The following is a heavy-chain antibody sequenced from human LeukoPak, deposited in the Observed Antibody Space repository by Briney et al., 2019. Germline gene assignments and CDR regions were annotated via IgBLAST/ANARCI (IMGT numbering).Heavy chain of an antibody. V-gene: IGHV3-30*03. D-gene: IGHD3-16*01. CDR3: ARGGGLDV. CDR1: GFTFSSYG. Sequence: GGSLRLSCAASGFTFSSYGMHWVRQAPGKGLEWVAVISYDGSNEYYADSVKGRFTISRDNAKNSLYLQMSNLRAEDTAVYFCARGGGLDVWGQGATVTVSS. J-gene: IGHJ6*02. CDR2: ISYDGSNE.